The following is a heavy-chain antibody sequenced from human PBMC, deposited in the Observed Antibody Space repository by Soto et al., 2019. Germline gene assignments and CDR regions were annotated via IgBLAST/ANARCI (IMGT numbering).Heavy chain of an antibody. CDR3: MMVVVTTSEGFGVS. Sequence: QVQLVQSGAEVKKPGSSVKVSCKASGGTFSSYAISWVRQAPGQGLEWMGGIIPIFGTANYAQKFQGRVTIPGDESTSTAYMELRSLRCEDGAVYYCMMVVVTTSEGFGVSWGKGPLFTVSS. V-gene: IGHV1-69*01. CDR2: IIPIFGTA. D-gene: IGHD3-22*01. CDR1: GGTFSSYA. J-gene: IGHJ4*02.